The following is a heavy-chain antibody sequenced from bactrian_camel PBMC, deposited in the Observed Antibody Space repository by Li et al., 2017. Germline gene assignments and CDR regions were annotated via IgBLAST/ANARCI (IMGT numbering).Heavy chain of an antibody. D-gene: IGHD4*01. J-gene: IGHJ7*01. Sequence: HVQLVESGGGSVQAGGSLRLSCAASGSTRSRLCMAWFRLGPGTKREGVAAIDGIGGTSYADSVKGRFAISKDNAKNTLYLQMNSLKPEDTAMYYCAAESQRCSARDYDNMDYWGKGTQVTVS. V-gene: IGHV3S26*01. CDR2: IDGIGGT. CDR1: GSTRSRLC.